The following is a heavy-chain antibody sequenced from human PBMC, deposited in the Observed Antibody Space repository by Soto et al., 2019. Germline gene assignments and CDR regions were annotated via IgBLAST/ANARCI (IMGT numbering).Heavy chain of an antibody. V-gene: IGHV4-34*01. CDR3: ARAPFVAAAGKTGYFDY. J-gene: IGHJ4*02. Sequence: QVQLQQWGAGLLKPSETLSLTCAVYGGSFSGYYWSWIRQPPGKGLEWIGEINHSGSTNYNPSLNSRVTISVDTSKNQFSLKLSSVTAADTAVYYCARAPFVAAAGKTGYFDYWGQGTLVTVSS. CDR1: GGSFSGYY. D-gene: IGHD6-13*01. CDR2: INHSGST.